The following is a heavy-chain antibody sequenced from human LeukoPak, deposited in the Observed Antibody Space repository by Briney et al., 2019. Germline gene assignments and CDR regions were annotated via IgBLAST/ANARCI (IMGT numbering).Heavy chain of an antibody. CDR3: AKDQSSGWQFDS. CDR1: GFIFTNYW. V-gene: IGHV3-7*01. Sequence: PGGSLRLCCAASGFIFTNYWMSWVRQAPGKGLEWVANIKQDGSQRDYVDSVKGRFTISRDNAKNSLCLQMNSLRAEDTAVYYCAKDQSSGWQFDSWGQGTLVTVSS. D-gene: IGHD6-19*01. J-gene: IGHJ4*02. CDR2: IKQDGSQR.